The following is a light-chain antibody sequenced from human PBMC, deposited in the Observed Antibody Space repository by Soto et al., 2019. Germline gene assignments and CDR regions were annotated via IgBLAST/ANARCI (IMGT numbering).Light chain of an antibody. J-gene: IGLJ1*01. CDR1: SSDVDDYNY. CDR2: EVS. V-gene: IGLV2-14*01. Sequence: QSVLTQPASVSGSPGQSITISCTGISSDVDDYNYVSWYQQHPGKAPKLMIYEVSNRPSGVSNRFSGSKSGNTASLTISGLQAEDEADYYCSSYISSSTLFVFGAGTKLTVL. CDR3: SSYISSSTLFV.